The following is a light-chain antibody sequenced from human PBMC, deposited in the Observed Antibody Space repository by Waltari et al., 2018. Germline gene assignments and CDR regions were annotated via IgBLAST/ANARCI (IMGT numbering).Light chain of an antibody. V-gene: IGKV3-20*01. CDR1: QSVTSIS. Sequence: EIVLPQSPGPLSLYPGERATLSCRASQSVTSISLSWYQQKLGQAPRHLIYGTSIRATGTPDRFSGSGSGTDFTLTISRLEPEDVAVYYCQQYDGEVVTFGGGTKVEI. CDR2: GTS. CDR3: QQYDGEVVT. J-gene: IGKJ4*01.